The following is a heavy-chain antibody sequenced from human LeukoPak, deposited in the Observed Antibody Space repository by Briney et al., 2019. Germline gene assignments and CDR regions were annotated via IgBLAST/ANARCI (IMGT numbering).Heavy chain of an antibody. J-gene: IGHJ4*02. Sequence: GASVKVSCKVSGYTLTELSMHWVRQAPGKGLEWMGGFDPEDGETIYAQKFQGRVTMTEDTSTDTAYMELSSLRSEDTAVYYCARDFGYGDYVLLLGYWGQGTLVTVSS. CDR2: FDPEDGET. D-gene: IGHD4-17*01. CDR1: GYTLTELS. CDR3: ARDFGYGDYVLLLGY. V-gene: IGHV1-24*01.